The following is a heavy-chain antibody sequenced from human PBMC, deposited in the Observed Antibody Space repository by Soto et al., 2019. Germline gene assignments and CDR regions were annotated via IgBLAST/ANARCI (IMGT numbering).Heavy chain of an antibody. CDR3: ARGLAGDLQTSFDY. CDR1: GGTFSSYT. Sequence: QVQLVQSGAEVKKPGSSVKVSCKAAGGTFSSYTISWVRQAPGQGLAWMGRIIPILGIANYAQKFQGRVTITADKSTSTAYMELSSLRSEDTAVYYCARGLAGDLQTSFDYWGQGTLVTVSA. V-gene: IGHV1-69*02. CDR2: IIPILGIA. J-gene: IGHJ4*02.